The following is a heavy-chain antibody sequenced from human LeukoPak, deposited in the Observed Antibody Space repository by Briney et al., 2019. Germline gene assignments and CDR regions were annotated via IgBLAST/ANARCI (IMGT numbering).Heavy chain of an antibody. CDR1: GYTFTGYY. CDR2: INTNSGGT. V-gene: IGHV1-2*02. CDR3: ARGSYSSLDY. Sequence: GAVTVSCKASGYTFTGYYMHWVGQAAGQGREGMGWINTNSGGTKYAQKFEGRVTISRETYISKAYMELSGLRSDDTAVYYCARGSYSSLDYWGQGTLVTVSS. D-gene: IGHD3-10*01. J-gene: IGHJ4*02.